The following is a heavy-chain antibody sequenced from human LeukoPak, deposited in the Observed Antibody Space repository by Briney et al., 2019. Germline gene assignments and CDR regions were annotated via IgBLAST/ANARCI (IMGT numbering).Heavy chain of an antibody. V-gene: IGHV3-33*01. CDR1: GFTFSSYG. D-gene: IGHD2-15*01. J-gene: IGHJ4*02. CDR3: ARDEDVYCSGGSCNGIDY. Sequence: GRSLRLSCAASGFTFSSYGMHWVRQAPGKGLEWVAVIWYDGSNKYYADSVKGRFTISRDNSKNTLYLQMNSLRAEDTAVYYCARDEDVYCSGGSCNGIDYWGQGTLVTVSS. CDR2: IWYDGSNK.